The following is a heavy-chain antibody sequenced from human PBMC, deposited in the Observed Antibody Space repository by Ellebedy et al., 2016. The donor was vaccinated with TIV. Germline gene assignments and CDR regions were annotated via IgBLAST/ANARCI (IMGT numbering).Heavy chain of an antibody. J-gene: IGHJ1*01. D-gene: IGHD3-9*01. Sequence: GESLKISCATSGFSFSSYGMNWVRQAPGKGLEWTAYISSGTPTISYADSVRGRFTISRDKANNSLYMQMGSLKPEDTGIYYCASQTIRKLRYLEHWGQGSLVTVSS. V-gene: IGHV3-48*01. CDR1: GFSFSSYG. CDR2: ISSGTPTI. CDR3: ASQTIRKLRYLEH.